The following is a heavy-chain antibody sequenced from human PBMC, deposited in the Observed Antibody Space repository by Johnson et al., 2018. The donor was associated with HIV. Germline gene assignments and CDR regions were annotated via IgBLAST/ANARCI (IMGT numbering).Heavy chain of an antibody. V-gene: IGHV3-7*01. J-gene: IGHJ3*02. CDR1: GFNFSRYW. Sequence: VQLVESGGGLVQPGGSLRLSCAASGFNFSRYWMSWVRQAPGKGLEWVANIKQDGSEKSYVDSVKGRVTISRDNAKNSLYLQMNSLRAEDTAVYYCARDHLRYFDWLLYEGGAFDIWGQGTMVTVSS. CDR3: ARDHLRYFDWLLYEGGAFDI. CDR2: IKQDGSEK. D-gene: IGHD3-9*01.